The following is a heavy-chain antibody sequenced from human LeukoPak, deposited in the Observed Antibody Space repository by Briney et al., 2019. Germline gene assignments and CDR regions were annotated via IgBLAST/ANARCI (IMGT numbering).Heavy chain of an antibody. CDR2: IYYSGST. J-gene: IGHJ4*02. D-gene: IGHD5-18*01. Sequence: SETLSLTCTVSGGSISSYYWSWLRQPPGKGLEWIGYIYYSGSTNYNPSLKSRVTISVDTSKNQFSLKLSSVTAADTAVYYRARTTSEYSYGSRTQNFDYWGQGTLVTVSS. CDR1: GGSISSYY. V-gene: IGHV4-59*01. CDR3: ARTTSEYSYGSRTQNFDY.